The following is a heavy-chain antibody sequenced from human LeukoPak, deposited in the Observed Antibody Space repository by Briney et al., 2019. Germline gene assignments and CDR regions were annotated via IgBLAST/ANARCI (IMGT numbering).Heavy chain of an antibody. CDR3: AREEDSSGYYYFDY. V-gene: IGHV3-7*01. CDR2: IKQDGSEK. Sequence: PGGSLRLSCAASGFTFSSYWMSWVRQAPGKGLEWVANIKQDGSEKYYVDSVKGRFTISRDNAKNSLYLQMNSLRAEDTAVYYCAREEDSSGYYYFDYWGQGTLVTVSS. J-gene: IGHJ4*02. D-gene: IGHD3-22*01. CDR1: GFTFSSYW.